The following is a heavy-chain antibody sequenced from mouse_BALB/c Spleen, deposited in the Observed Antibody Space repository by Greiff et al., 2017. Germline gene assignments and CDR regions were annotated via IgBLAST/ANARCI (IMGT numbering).Heavy chain of an antibody. CDR2: IDPSDSET. CDR3: ARPVYGYDDY. Sequence: QVQLQQSGPQLVRPGASVKISCKASGYSFTSYWMHWVKQRPGQGLEWIGMIDPSDSETRLNQKFKDKATLTVDKSSSTAYMQLSSPTSEDSAVYYCARPVYGYDDYWGQGTTLTVSS. V-gene: IGHV1S127*01. J-gene: IGHJ2*01. CDR1: GYSFTSYW. D-gene: IGHD2-2*01.